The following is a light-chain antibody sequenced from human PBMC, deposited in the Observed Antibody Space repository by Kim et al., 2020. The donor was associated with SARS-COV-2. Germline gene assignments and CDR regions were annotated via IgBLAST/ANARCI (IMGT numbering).Light chain of an antibody. CDR2: AAS. CDR3: QQYDNYPRT. Sequence: DIQMTQSPSSLSASVGDRIPITCRASQGISSWLAWYQQKPEKAPKCLIYAASSLQSGVPSRFSGSGSGTDFTLTISNLQPEDFATYYCQQYDNYPRTFGQGTRVEIK. V-gene: IGKV1D-16*01. J-gene: IGKJ1*01. CDR1: QGISSW.